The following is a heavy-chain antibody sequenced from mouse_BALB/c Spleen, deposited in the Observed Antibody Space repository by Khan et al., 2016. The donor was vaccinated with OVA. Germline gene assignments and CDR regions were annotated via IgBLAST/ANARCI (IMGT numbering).Heavy chain of an antibody. V-gene: IGHV1-18*01. J-gene: IGHJ3*01. CDR1: GYTFTEYT. Sequence: VQLQQSGPELVKPGASVKISCKTSGYTFTEYTMHWVKQSHGKRLEWIGGIDPNNGGTAYNQKFKGKATLTVDKSSSTTYMEIRSLTSEVYAVYYCASRGGCAYWGQGTLVTVS. CDR2: IDPNNGGT. CDR3: ASRGGCAY.